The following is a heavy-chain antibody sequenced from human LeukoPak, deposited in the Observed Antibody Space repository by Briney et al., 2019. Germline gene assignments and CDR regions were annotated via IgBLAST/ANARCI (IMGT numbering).Heavy chain of an antibody. V-gene: IGHV3-7*01. Sequence: GGSLRLSCAGSGFPFSNYWMRWVRQAPGKGLEWVANIKEDGSEKYYVDSVKGRFTISRDNAKNSLYLQMNSLRVEDTAVYYCARDLQCGGDCHYDAFDIWGQGTKVTVSS. J-gene: IGHJ3*02. CDR2: IKEDGSEK. CDR1: GFPFSNYW. CDR3: ARDLQCGGDCHYDAFDI. D-gene: IGHD2-21*02.